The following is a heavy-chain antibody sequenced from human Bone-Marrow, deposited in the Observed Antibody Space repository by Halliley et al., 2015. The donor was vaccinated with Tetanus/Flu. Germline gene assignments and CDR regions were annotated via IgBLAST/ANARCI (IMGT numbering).Heavy chain of an antibody. CDR1: GASVSSGDYY. V-gene: IGHV4-30-4*01. Sequence: TLFLTCAVSGASVSSGDYYWSWIRQTPGKGLEWLGYIYYSGSTYYHPSVKSRIAISRDTSKTQFSLNLRSVTSADTAVYFCSIGGTREHFWGQGTLVTVSS. D-gene: IGHD1-26*01. CDR2: IYYSGST. J-gene: IGHJ4*02. CDR3: SIGGTREHF.